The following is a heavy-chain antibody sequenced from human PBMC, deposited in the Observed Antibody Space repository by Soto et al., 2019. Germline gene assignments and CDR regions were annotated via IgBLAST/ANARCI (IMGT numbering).Heavy chain of an antibody. D-gene: IGHD3-10*01. CDR2: IIPIFGTA. V-gene: IGHV1-69*01. CDR1: GGTFSSYA. Sequence: QVQLVQSGAEVKKPGSSVKVSCKASGGTFSSYAISWVRQAPGQGLEWMGGIIPIFGTANYAQKFQGRVTITADESTSTAYMELSSLSSEDTAVDYCARDSAYYYGSGSYWYYYGMDVWGQGTTVTVSS. CDR3: ARDSAYYYGSGSYWYYYGMDV. J-gene: IGHJ6*02.